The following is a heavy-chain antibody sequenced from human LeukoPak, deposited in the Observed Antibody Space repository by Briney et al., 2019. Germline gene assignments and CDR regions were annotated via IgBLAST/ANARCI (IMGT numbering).Heavy chain of an antibody. CDR3: ARHVASYDFDF. CDR1: AGSISSNSYY. V-gene: IGHV4-39*01. D-gene: IGHD2-21*01. J-gene: IGHJ4*02. Sequence: PSETLSRTCCGSAGSISSNSYYWGWIRQPPGKGLGGIGSIYNSGSTYYNPSLESRVTVSVDRTKNQFSLKLTAVTASDTAVYYCARHVASYDFDFWGQGTLVTVSS. CDR2: IYNSGST.